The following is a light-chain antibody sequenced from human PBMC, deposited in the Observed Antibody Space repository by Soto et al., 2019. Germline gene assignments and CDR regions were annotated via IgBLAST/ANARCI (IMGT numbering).Light chain of an antibody. Sequence: QSVLTQPRSVSGSPGQSVTISCTGTSSDVGGYNYVSWYQQHPGKAPKLMIYDVSKRPSGVPDRFSGSKSGNTASLTISGLHAEDEADYYCCSYAGSFYYVFVTGTKVTVL. J-gene: IGLJ1*01. V-gene: IGLV2-11*01. CDR2: DVS. CDR1: SSDVGGYNY. CDR3: CSYAGSFYYV.